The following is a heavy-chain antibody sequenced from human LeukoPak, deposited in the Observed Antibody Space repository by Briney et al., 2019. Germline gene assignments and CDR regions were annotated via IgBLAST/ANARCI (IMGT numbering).Heavy chain of an antibody. J-gene: IGHJ4*02. CDR1: GYTFTSYG. CDR2: ISDYNGHT. Sequence: ASVKVSCKASGYTFTSYGISWVRQAPGQGLEWMGWISDYNGHTNYAQKLQGRVTMTTDTSTSTAYMELRSLRSDDTAVYYCAREYVYGVAATPPLDYWGQGTLVTVSS. CDR3: AREYVYGVAATPPLDY. D-gene: IGHD2-15*01. V-gene: IGHV1-18*04.